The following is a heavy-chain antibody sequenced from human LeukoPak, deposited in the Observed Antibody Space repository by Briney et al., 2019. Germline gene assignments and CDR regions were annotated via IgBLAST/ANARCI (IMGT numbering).Heavy chain of an antibody. Sequence: NASETLSLTCSVSGAFITSSPYFWGWIRQTPGKGLEWVGSIFYSGTTYYNPSLKSRVTISVDTSKNQFSLKLSSVTAADTAVYYCARESSGWSSRFDPWGQGTLVTVSS. CDR2: IFYSGTT. V-gene: IGHV4-39*07. CDR3: ARESSGWSSRFDP. CDR1: GAFITSSPYF. D-gene: IGHD6-19*01. J-gene: IGHJ5*02.